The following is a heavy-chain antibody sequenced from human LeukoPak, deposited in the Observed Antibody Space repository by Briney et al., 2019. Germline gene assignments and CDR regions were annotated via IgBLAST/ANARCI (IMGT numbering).Heavy chain of an antibody. CDR2: IIPIFGTA. V-gene: IGHV1-69*13. Sequence: ASVKVSCKASGGTFSSYAISWVRQAPGQGLEWMGGIIPIFGTANYAQKFQGRVTITADESTSTAYMELSSLRSQDTAVYYCARGRGYSYGTPDYWGQGTLVTVSS. J-gene: IGHJ4*02. CDR1: GGTFSSYA. CDR3: ARGRGYSYGTPDY. D-gene: IGHD5-18*01.